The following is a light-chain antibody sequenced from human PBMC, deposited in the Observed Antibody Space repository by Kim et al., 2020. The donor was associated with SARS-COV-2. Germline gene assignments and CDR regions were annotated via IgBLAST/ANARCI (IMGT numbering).Light chain of an antibody. CDR1: HIVANH. CDR2: DAS. V-gene: IGKV3-11*01. CDR3: QQRSMSPQT. Sequence: PGDRATLSCRASHIVANHVAWYQQKPGQAPRLLIYDASNRATGIPARISGSVSGTDFTLTISSLEPEDFAVYYCQQRSMSPQTFGGGTKVDI. J-gene: IGKJ4*01.